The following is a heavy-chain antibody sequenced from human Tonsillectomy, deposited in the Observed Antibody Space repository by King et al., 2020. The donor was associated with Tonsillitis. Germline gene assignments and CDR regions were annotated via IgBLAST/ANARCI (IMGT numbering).Heavy chain of an antibody. J-gene: IGHJ4*02. CDR1: GFTFSSYA. V-gene: IGHV3-23*04. CDR2: ISGSGGST. CDR3: AKFPGYCSSTSCYYYFDY. D-gene: IGHD2-2*01. Sequence: VQLVESGGGLVQPGGSLRLSCAASGFTFSSYAMSWVRQAPGKGLEWVSAISGSGGSTYYADSVKGRFTISRDNSKNTLYLQMNSLRAEETAVYYCAKFPGYCSSTSCYYYFDYWGQGTLVTVSS.